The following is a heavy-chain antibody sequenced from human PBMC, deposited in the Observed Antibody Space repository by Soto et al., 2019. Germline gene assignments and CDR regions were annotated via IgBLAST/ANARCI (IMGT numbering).Heavy chain of an antibody. D-gene: IGHD6-13*01. CDR1: GGSLHTFYL. CDR3: ARARATIAAAAIFDC. J-gene: IGHJ4*02. V-gene: IGHV4-4*02. Sequence: GTPSPNCRVPGGSLHTFYLWGLGRPPPGKGLEWIGEVYRTGSTNYNPSLESRLTISVDKSKNQFSLKLTSVTAADTAVYYCARARATIAAAAIFDCWGQGTLVTVSS. CDR2: VYRTGST.